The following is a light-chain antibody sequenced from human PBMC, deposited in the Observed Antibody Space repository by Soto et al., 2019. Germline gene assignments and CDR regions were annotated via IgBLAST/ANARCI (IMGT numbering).Light chain of an antibody. CDR3: QQHYGTPFT. V-gene: IGKV4-1*01. Sequence: DIQMTQSPSSLSASVGDRVTITCRASQSISSYLNWYQQKPGQPPKLLIYWASTRESGVPDRFSGSGSGTDFTLTISSLQAEDVAVYYCQQHYGTPFTFGPGTKVDI. CDR2: WAS. CDR1: QSISSY. J-gene: IGKJ3*01.